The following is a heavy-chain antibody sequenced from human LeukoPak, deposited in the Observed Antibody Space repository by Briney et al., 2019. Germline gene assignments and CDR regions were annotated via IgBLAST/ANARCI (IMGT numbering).Heavy chain of an antibody. V-gene: IGHV4-39*01. Sequence: SETLSLTCTVSGGSISSSSYYWGWIRQPPGKGLEWIGSIYYSGSTYYNPSPKSRVTISVDTSKNQFSLKLSSVTAADTAVYYCARHEGGSYLGFDYWGQGTLVTVSS. D-gene: IGHD1-26*01. J-gene: IGHJ4*02. CDR3: ARHEGGSYLGFDY. CDR1: GGSISSSSYY. CDR2: IYYSGST.